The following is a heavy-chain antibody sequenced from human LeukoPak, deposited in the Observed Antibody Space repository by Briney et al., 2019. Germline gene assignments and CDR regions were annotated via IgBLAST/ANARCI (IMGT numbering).Heavy chain of an antibody. CDR2: ICSNGGST. D-gene: IGHD2-2*01. CDR1: GFTFCSYV. Sequence: GGSLRLSCAASGFTFCSYVMHWVREAPGEGREYGSAICSNGGSTYYANSVKGRFTISRDNSKNTLYLQMGSLRAEDMAVYYCARDRFTSTSCLLDYWGQGTLVTVSS. CDR3: ARDRFTSTSCLLDY. V-gene: IGHV3-64*01. J-gene: IGHJ4*02.